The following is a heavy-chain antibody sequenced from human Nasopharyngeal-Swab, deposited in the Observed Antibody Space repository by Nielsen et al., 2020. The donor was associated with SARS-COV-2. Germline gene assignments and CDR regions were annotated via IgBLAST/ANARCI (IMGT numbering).Heavy chain of an antibody. J-gene: IGHJ3*01. CDR3: AKGGYITKWYILADV. Sequence: GGSLRLSCAASEFTFSSYGMHWVRQAPGKGLEWVAVISYDGSNKYYADSVKGRFTISRDNSKNTLYLEMNSLRAEDTSVYYCAKGGYITKWYILADVWGQGTMVTVSS. CDR2: ISYDGSNK. V-gene: IGHV3-30*18. D-gene: IGHD6-13*01. CDR1: EFTFSSYG.